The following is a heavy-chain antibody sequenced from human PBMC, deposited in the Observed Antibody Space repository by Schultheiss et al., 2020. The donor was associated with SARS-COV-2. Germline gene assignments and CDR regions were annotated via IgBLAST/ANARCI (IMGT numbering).Heavy chain of an antibody. CDR3: ARDRGEGYCTNGVCYTGVGLDY. CDR1: GFTFSSYA. CDR2: ISSNGGRT. V-gene: IGHV3-64*04. D-gene: IGHD2-8*01. Sequence: GESLKISCAASGFTFSSYAMSWVRQAPGKGLEYISVISSNGGRTYHVDSVKGRFTISRDNSKNTLYLQMNSLRAEDTAVYYCARDRGEGYCTNGVCYTGVGLDYWGQGTLVTVSS. J-gene: IGHJ4*02.